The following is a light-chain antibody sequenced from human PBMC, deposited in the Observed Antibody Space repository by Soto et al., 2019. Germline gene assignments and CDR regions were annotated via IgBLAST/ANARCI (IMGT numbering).Light chain of an antibody. J-gene: IGLJ1*01. CDR1: SSDIGTYNL. Sequence: QSVLTQPASVSGSPGQSITSSCTGTSSDIGTYNLVSWYQQHPGKAPKLMIYEVNKRPSGVSDRFSGSKSGNTASLTISWLQAEDEADYYCCSYAGSSTLYVFGTGTKVTVL. V-gene: IGLV2-23*02. CDR2: EVN. CDR3: CSYAGSSTLYV.